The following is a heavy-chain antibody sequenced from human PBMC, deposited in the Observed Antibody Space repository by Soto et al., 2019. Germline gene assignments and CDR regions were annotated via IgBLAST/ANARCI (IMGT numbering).Heavy chain of an antibody. D-gene: IGHD1-26*01. CDR1: GGSINTYY. Sequence: QVQLQESGPGLVKPSETLSLTCTVSGGSINTYYWSWIRQPPGKGLEWIGYMSYPGRTDFNPSLASRVTISGDRSKNQFSLKLSSVTAADTAVHYCARVGATAEFDSWGQGTRVTVSS. CDR3: ARVGATAEFDS. J-gene: IGHJ4*02. CDR2: MSYPGRT. V-gene: IGHV4-59*01.